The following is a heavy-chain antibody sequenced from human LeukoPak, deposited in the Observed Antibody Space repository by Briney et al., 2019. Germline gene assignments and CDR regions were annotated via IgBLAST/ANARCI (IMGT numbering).Heavy chain of an antibody. J-gene: IGHJ4*02. Sequence: ASVKVSCKASGYTFTNYCMHWVRQAPGQGLEWMGMINPSGGRTNYAQKFQGRVTMTRDTSTSTVSMELSSLRSEDTAVYYCARSRDGYSHIKYWGQGTLVTVSS. CDR2: INPSGGRT. CDR3: ARSRDGYSHIKY. V-gene: IGHV1-46*01. D-gene: IGHD5-24*01. CDR1: GYTFTNYC.